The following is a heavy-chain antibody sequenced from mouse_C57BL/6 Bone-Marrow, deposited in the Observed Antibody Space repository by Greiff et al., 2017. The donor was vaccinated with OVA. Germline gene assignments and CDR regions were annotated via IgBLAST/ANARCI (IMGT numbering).Heavy chain of an antibody. CDR3: ARVSYYYGSPHWYFDV. D-gene: IGHD1-1*01. CDR1: GFTFSDFY. Sequence: EVMLVESGGGLVQSGRSLRLSCATSGFTFSDFYMEWVRQAPGQGLEWIAASRNKANDYTTEYSASVKGRFIVSRDTSQSILYLQMNALRAEDTAIYYCARVSYYYGSPHWYFDVWGTGTTVTVSS. J-gene: IGHJ1*03. V-gene: IGHV7-1*01. CDR2: SRNKANDYTT.